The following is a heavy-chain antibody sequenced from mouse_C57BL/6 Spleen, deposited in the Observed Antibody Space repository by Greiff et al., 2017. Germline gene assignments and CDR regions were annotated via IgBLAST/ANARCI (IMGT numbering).Heavy chain of an antibody. CDR3: TAYYSNYD. CDR2: IRLKSDNYAT. CDR1: GFTFSNYW. V-gene: IGHV6-3*01. D-gene: IGHD2-5*01. Sequence: EVKVEESGGGLVQPGGSMKLSCVASGFTFSNYWMNWVRQSPEKGLEWVAQIRLKSDNYATHYAESVKGRFTISRDDSKSSVYLQMNNLRAEDTGIYYCTAYYSNYDWGQGTTLTVSS. J-gene: IGHJ2*01.